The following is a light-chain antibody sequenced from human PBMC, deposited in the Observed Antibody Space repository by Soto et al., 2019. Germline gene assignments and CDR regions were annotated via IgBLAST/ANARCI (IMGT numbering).Light chain of an antibody. CDR3: QQFHDVPYT. CDR2: DAS. Sequence: DIQMTQSPSSLSATVGDRVTITFQASQDIRKYLNWYQQKPGKAPKLLICDASHLERGVPSRFIGSAAGTEFSVTINSLQPEDVATYYCQQFHDVPYTFGQGTKLEI. J-gene: IGKJ2*01. CDR1: QDIRKY. V-gene: IGKV1-33*01.